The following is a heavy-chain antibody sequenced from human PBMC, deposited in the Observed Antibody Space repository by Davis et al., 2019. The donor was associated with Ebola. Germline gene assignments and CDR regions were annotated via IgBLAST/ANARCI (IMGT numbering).Heavy chain of an antibody. CDR2: FNHIGST. J-gene: IGHJ4*02. V-gene: IGHV4-34*01. CDR1: GGSFSGYY. D-gene: IGHD3-10*01. Sequence: SETLSLTCAVYGGSFSGYYWSWIRQPPGKGLEWIGEFNHIGSTNYTPSPKSRVTISVDTSTNQFSLKLSSVTAADTAVYYCAARPTYYYGSGHDYWGQGTLVTVSS. CDR3: AARPTYYYGSGHDY.